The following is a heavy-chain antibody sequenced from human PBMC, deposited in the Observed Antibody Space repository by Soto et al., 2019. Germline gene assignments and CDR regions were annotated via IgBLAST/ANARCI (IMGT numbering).Heavy chain of an antibody. CDR2: IYYTGIT. Sequence: SETLSLTCTVSGGSISNYYWSWIRQPPGKGLEWIGYIYYTGITNYNPSLKSRVTISVDTSKNQFSLKLNSVTAADTAVYYCDRGLRQLVNWDQGSLVTVSS. J-gene: IGHJ4*02. V-gene: IGHV4-59*01. D-gene: IGHD6-6*01. CDR3: DRGLRQLVN. CDR1: GGSISNYY.